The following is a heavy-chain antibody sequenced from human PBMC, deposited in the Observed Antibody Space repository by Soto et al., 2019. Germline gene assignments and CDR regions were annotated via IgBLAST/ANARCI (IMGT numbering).Heavy chain of an antibody. D-gene: IGHD5-12*01. J-gene: IGHJ5*01. V-gene: IGHV4-38-2*02. CDR3: TRERYGDYAVDS. Sequence: PSETLSLSCVVSTSSIIINYYWGWIRQPPGKGLEWIGIVYQSGTAFYNPSLKSRVTMSIDMSEDQFSLRLTSVTAADTAVYYCTRERYGDYAVDSWGHGTLVTVSS. CDR2: VYQSGTA. CDR1: TSSIIINYY.